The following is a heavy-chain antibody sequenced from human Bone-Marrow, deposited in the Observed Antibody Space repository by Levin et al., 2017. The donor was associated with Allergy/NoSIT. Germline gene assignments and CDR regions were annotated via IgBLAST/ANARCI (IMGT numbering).Heavy chain of an antibody. CDR3: AIGVRD. Sequence: PKASVKVSCKTSGYGFSTYEMHWVRQATGQGLEWMGWVNPKNGDTDYALKFQGRVTMTTDTSTRTAYLEMTALTPEDTAVYYCAIGVRDWGRGTAVTVS. CDR1: GYGFSTYE. CDR2: VNPKNGDT. V-gene: IGHV1-8*01. J-gene: IGHJ4*02.